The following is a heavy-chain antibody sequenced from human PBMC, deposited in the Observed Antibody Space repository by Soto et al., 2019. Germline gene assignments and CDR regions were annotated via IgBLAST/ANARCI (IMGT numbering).Heavy chain of an antibody. CDR3: ARDWGYCSSSSCYNPLFDH. CDR1: GYTFTSYA. Sequence: QVQLVQSGAEVKKPGASVKVSCKASGYTFTSYAIHWVRQAPGQRLEWMGWINSVNGNTKYSQKFQGRVTITRDTTASNAYMELSSLRSEDTAVDYCARDWGYCSSSSCYNPLFDHWGQGTLVTVSS. V-gene: IGHV1-3*01. D-gene: IGHD2-2*02. CDR2: INSVNGNT. J-gene: IGHJ4*02.